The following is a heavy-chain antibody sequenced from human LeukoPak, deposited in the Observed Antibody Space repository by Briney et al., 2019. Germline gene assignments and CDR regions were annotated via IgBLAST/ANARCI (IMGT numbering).Heavy chain of an antibody. CDR2: IIPIFGTA. CDR3: ARDNSVGDIAWWFDP. V-gene: IGHV1-69*05. J-gene: IGHJ5*02. Sequence: ASVKVSCKASGGTFSSYAISWVRQAPGQGLEWMGGIIPIFGTANYAQKFQGRVTMTRDMSTSTDYMELSSLRSEDTAVYYCARDNSVGDIAWWFDPWGQGTLVTVSS. D-gene: IGHD3-10*01. CDR1: GGTFSSYA.